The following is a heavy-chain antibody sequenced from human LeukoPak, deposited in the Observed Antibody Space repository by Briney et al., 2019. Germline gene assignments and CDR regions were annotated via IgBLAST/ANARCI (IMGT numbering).Heavy chain of an antibody. D-gene: IGHD6-6*01. CDR3: ARHRDSSSSVVYYYYGMDV. CDR1: GFTLSSYW. CDR2: INSDGSST. V-gene: IGHV3-74*01. J-gene: IGHJ6*02. Sequence: GGSLRLSCAASGFTLSSYWMHWVRQAPGKGLVWVSRINSDGSSTSYADSVKGRFTISRDNAKNTLYLQMNSLRAEDTALYYCARHRDSSSSVVYYYYGMDVWGQGTTVTVSS.